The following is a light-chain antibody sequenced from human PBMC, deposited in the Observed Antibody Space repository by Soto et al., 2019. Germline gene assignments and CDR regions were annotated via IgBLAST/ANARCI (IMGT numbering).Light chain of an antibody. CDR3: QKYENLPT. J-gene: IGKJ5*01. Sequence: DIPMTQSPSSLSASVGDRVTITCQASQNISNYLYWYQQKPGRAPKLLIYDASNLEAGVPSWFRGGGAGYDFPFNISRLLSEGIATYCCQKYENLPTFGQGTRLEIK. CDR2: DAS. CDR1: QNISNY. V-gene: IGKV1-33*01.